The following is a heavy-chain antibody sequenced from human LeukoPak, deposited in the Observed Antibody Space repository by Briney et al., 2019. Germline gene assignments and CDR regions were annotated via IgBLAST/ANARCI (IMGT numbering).Heavy chain of an antibody. Sequence: GGSLRLSCEGSGFTFSSYWMTWVRQAPGKGLEWVANIRKDGSLKYYEDSVKGRFTISRDNARNSLYLQMNSLRAEDTALYYCAKATSDYYIYYYGMDVWGQGTTVTVSS. CDR2: IRKDGSLK. V-gene: IGHV3-7*03. CDR3: AKATSDYYIYYYGMDV. J-gene: IGHJ6*02. CDR1: GFTFSSYW. D-gene: IGHD1-26*01.